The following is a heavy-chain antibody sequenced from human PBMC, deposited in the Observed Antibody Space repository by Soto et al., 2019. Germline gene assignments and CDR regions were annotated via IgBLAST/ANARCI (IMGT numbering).Heavy chain of an antibody. V-gene: IGHV1-69*13. J-gene: IGHJ5*02. CDR2: IIPIFGTA. Sequence: SVKVSCKASGGTFSSYAISWVRQAPGQGLEWMGGIIPIFGTANYAQKFQGRVTITADESTSTAYMELSSLRSEDTAVYYCARVYYYDSSGYYNCFDPWGRGTLVTVSS. D-gene: IGHD3-22*01. CDR1: GGTFSSYA. CDR3: ARVYYYDSSGYYNCFDP.